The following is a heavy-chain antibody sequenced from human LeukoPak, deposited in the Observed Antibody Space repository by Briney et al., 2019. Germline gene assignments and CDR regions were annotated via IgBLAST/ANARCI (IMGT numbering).Heavy chain of an antibody. D-gene: IGHD3-9*01. CDR3: ARHSRYFDSDWFDP. CDR1: GGSFSGYY. Sequence: PSETLSLTCAVYGGSFSGYYWSWIRQPPGKGLEWIGEINHSGSTNYNPSLKSRVTISVDTSKNQFSLKLSSVTAADTAVYYCARHSRYFDSDWFDPWGQGTLVTVSS. J-gene: IGHJ5*02. V-gene: IGHV4-34*01. CDR2: INHSGST.